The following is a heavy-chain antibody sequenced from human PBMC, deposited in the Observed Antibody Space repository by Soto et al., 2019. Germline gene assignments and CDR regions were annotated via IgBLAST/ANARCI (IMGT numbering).Heavy chain of an antibody. Sequence: GESLKISCKGSGYSFTSYWIGWVRQMPGKGLEWMGIIYPDDSDTRYSPSFQGQVTISADKSISTAYLQWSSLKASDTAMYYCARLMHWSGYYSYYYYYGMDVWGQGTTVPVSS. V-gene: IGHV5-51*01. J-gene: IGHJ6*02. CDR1: GYSFTSYW. D-gene: IGHD3-3*01. CDR2: IYPDDSDT. CDR3: ARLMHWSGYYSYYYYYGMDV.